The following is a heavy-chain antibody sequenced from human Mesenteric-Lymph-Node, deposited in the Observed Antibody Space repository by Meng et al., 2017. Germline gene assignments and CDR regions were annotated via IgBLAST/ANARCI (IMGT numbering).Heavy chain of an antibody. Sequence: GESLKISCAASGFTFSSYAMHWVRQAPGKGLEWVAVISYDGSNKYYADSVKGRFTISRDNSKNTLYLQMNSLRAEDTAVYYCARSYVWGSYRALLDYWGQGTLVTVSS. CDR3: ARSYVWGSYRALLDY. D-gene: IGHD3-16*02. CDR1: GFTFSSYA. V-gene: IGHV3-30*04. J-gene: IGHJ4*02. CDR2: ISYDGSNK.